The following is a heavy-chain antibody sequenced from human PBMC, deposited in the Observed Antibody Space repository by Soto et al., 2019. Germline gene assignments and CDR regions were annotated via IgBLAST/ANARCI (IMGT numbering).Heavy chain of an antibody. J-gene: IGHJ6*02. Sequence: QLQLQESGPGLVKPSETLSLTCTVSGGSISSSSYYWGWIRQPPGKGLEWIGSIFYSGSTYYNPSLKMHVTRSVDTAKTQFSLKLSSVTAADTAVYYCARHLTYCSAGSCYADFPYYGMDVWGQGTTVTVSS. CDR1: GGSISSSSYY. CDR3: ARHLTYCSAGSCYADFPYYGMDV. V-gene: IGHV4-39*01. CDR2: IFYSGST. D-gene: IGHD2-15*01.